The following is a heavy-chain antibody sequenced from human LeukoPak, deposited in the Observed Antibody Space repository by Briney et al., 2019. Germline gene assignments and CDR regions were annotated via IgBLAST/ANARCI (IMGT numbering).Heavy chain of an antibody. V-gene: IGHV3-33*01. D-gene: IGHD4-17*01. CDR1: GFTFSSYG. J-gene: IGHJ4*02. CDR3: ARGMTTVTTLLDY. Sequence: PGGSLRLSCAASGFTFSSYGMHWVRQAPGKGLEWVAVIWYDGSNKYYADSVKGRFTISRDNSKNTLYLQMNSLRAEDTAVYYCARGMTTVTTLLDYWGQGTLVTVSS. CDR2: IWYDGSNK.